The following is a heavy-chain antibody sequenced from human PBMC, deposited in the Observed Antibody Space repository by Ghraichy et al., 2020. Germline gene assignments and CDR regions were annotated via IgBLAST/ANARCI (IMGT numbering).Heavy chain of an antibody. J-gene: IGHJ4*02. CDR3: ARDQLWYYYDSSGYGPFDY. D-gene: IGHD3-22*01. CDR2: INSDGSST. V-gene: IGHV3-74*01. Sequence: GGSLRLSCAASGFTFSSYWMHWVRQAPGKGLVWVSRINSDGSSTSYADSVKGRFTISRDNAKNTLYLQMNSLRAEDTAVYYCARDQLWYYYDSSGYGPFDYWGQGTLVTVSS. CDR1: GFTFSSYW.